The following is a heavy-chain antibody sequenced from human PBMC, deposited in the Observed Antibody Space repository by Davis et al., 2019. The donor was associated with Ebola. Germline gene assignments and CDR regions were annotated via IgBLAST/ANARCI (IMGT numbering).Heavy chain of an antibody. CDR1: GYTFPSHG. CDR2: VILKSGAT. V-gene: IGHV1-2*06. D-gene: IGHD4-11*01. J-gene: IGHJ4*02. Sequence: ASVKVSCKASGYTFPSHGIGWMRQAPGQGLEWLGRVILKSGATNYAQKFQGRVTMTRDTSISTVYMELSSLRYDETADYYCARGHNYAHEYWGQGTLVTVSS. CDR3: ARGHNYAHEY.